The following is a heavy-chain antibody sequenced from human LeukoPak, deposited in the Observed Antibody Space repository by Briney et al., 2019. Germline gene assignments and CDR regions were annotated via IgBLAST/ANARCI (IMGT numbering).Heavy chain of an antibody. V-gene: IGHV1-2*02. CDR1: GYTFTTYT. D-gene: IGHD6-13*01. CDR2: IDPNSGGT. J-gene: IGHJ5*02. CDR3: AREGSSSSGFDP. Sequence: GASVEVSCKASGYTFTTYTIHWVRQAPGQGLEWMGWIDPNSGGTNYAQKFQGRVTMTRDTSISTAYMELSRLRSDDTAVYYCAREGSSSSGFDPWGQGTLVTVSS.